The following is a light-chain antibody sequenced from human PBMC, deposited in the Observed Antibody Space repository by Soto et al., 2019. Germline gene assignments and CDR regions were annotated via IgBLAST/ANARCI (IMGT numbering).Light chain of an antibody. Sequence: QSVLTQPPSVSGAPGQRVTISCTGSSSNIGAGYDVHWYQQLPGRAPKLLIYGNTNRPSGVPDRFSGSKSGTSASLAITGLQAEDAADYYCLSFDSSLGVVFGGGTKLTVL. CDR3: LSFDSSLGVV. CDR2: GNT. V-gene: IGLV1-40*01. J-gene: IGLJ2*01. CDR1: SSNIGAGYD.